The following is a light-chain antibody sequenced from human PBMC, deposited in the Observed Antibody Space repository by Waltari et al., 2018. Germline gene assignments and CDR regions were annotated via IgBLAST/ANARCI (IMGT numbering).Light chain of an antibody. J-gene: IGKJ4*01. Sequence: IQMTQSPSSVSASVGDRVTVTCRASQGINSWLAWYQQKPGRSPKLLIYGASSLQSGVPSRFSGSGSGTDFTLTISSLQPDDFATYYCQQAASFPLTFGGGTKVEIK. CDR3: QQAASFPLT. CDR2: GAS. V-gene: IGKV1-12*01. CDR1: QGINSW.